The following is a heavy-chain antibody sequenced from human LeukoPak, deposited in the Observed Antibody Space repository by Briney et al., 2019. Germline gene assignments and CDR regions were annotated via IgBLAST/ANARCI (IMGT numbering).Heavy chain of an antibody. Sequence: GGSLRLSCAASGFTFSGYAMTWVRQAPGKGLEWVSSITGSGDYTYYIDSVKGRFTISRDNSKNILYLQMNSLRGDDTALYYCAKDGLYYDGSAHVYYFDYWGQGTLVAVSS. D-gene: IGHD3-22*01. CDR3: AKDGLYYDGSAHVYYFDY. CDR1: GFTFSGYA. J-gene: IGHJ4*02. CDR2: ITGSGDYT. V-gene: IGHV3-23*01.